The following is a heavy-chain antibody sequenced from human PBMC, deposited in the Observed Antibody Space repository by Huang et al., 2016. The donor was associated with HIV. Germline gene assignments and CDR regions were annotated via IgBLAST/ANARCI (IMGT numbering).Heavy chain of an antibody. D-gene: IGHD2-8*01. CDR2: IRFDGNKK. V-gene: IGHV3-30*02. CDR3: AKGGAGYHNGPEY. CDR1: GFTFSTFG. Sequence: QVRLVESGGGVVQPGGSLTLSCEASGFTFSTFGMHWVRQAQGKGLEGVAHIRFDGNKKVYEAALKGRFTIFRENSKNTVYLEMNSLTGEDTAMYFCAKGGAGYHNGPEYWGQGTQVIVS. J-gene: IGHJ4*02.